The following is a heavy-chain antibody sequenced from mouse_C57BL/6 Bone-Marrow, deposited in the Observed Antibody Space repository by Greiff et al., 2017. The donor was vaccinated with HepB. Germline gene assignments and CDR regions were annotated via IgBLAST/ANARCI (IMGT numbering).Heavy chain of an antibody. J-gene: IGHJ4*01. D-gene: IGHD2-4*01. Sequence: VQLQQSGAELVRPGASVKLSCTASGFNIKDDYMHWVKQRPEQGREWIGWIDPENGDTEYASKFQGKATITADTSSNTAYLQLSSLTSEDTAVYYCTVYYDYDGGGYYAMDYWGQGTSVTVSS. CDR3: TVYYDYDGGGYYAMDY. V-gene: IGHV14-4*01. CDR1: GFNIKDDY. CDR2: IDPENGDT.